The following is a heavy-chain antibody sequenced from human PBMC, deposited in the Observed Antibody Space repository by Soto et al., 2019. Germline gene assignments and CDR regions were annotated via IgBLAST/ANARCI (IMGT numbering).Heavy chain of an antibody. J-gene: IGHJ4*02. CDR1: GGSISSSSYY. CDR2: ISYTETT. D-gene: IGHD3-10*01. Sequence: SETLSLTCTVSGGSISSSSYYWAWIRQTPGKGLEWIATISYTETTYYNPSLKSRVAISVDLSKNQFSLRLNSMTAADTAVYYCVSRPIFGFPYGPFDYWGQGALVTVSS. V-gene: IGHV4-39*01. CDR3: VSRPIFGFPYGPFDY.